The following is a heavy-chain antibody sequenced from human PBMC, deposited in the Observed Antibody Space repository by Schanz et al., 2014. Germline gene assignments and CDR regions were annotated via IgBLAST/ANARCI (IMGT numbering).Heavy chain of an antibody. CDR2: VSSNNIYT. D-gene: IGHD6-6*01. CDR1: GFTFSTYN. CDR3: AKGSMAARPLLPTDYYFYGTDI. V-gene: IGHV3-21*05. J-gene: IGHJ6*02. Sequence: VYLVESGGGVVQPGGSLRLSCAASGFTFSTYNMNWVRQAPGKGLEWVSYVSSNNIYTKYADSVRGRFTISRDNAKNSLFLQMNSLRADDTAVYYCAKGSMAARPLLPTDYYFYGTDIRGQGTTVTVS.